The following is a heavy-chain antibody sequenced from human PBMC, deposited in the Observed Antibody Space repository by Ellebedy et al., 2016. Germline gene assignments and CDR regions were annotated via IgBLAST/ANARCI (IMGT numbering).Heavy chain of an antibody. J-gene: IGHJ2*01. CDR1: GFTCKTYA. Sequence: GESLKISXAASGFTCKTYAMSWVRQAPGEGLEWVSTLSGSGPKTYYADSVQGRFTISRDNSKSTLYLQMNSLRAEDTAVYYCAKHETDGDYYFDLWGRGTLVTVSS. D-gene: IGHD2-21*01. CDR3: AKHETDGDYYFDL. V-gene: IGHV3-23*01. CDR2: LSGSGPKT.